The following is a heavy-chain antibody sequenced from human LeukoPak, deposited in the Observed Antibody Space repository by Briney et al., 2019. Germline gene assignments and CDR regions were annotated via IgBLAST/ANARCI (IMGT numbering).Heavy chain of an antibody. CDR1: GFTFSSYA. CDR2: ISYDGSNK. J-gene: IGHJ4*02. D-gene: IGHD5-24*01. V-gene: IGHV3-30*04. Sequence: PGGSLRLSCAASGFTFSSYAMHWVRQAPGKGLEWVAVISYDGSNKYYADSAKGRFTISRDNSKNTLYLQMNSLRAEDTAVYYCARGKDGLDYWGQGTLVTVSS. CDR3: ARGKDGLDY.